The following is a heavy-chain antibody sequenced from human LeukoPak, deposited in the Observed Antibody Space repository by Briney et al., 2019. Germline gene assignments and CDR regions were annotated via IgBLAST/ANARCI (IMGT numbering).Heavy chain of an antibody. CDR3: ARDAYHSGDLDQ. CDR2: IRFDGTNR. CDR1: GFTFSNHI. D-gene: IGHD3/OR15-3a*01. J-gene: IGHJ4*02. Sequence: GGSLRLSCAASGFTFSNHIMHWVRQAPGKGLEWVSFIRFDGTNRHYVDSVKGRFTISRDNPNNMLYLQMNSLKFDDTAVYYCARDAYHSGDLDQWGERTLVIVSS. V-gene: IGHV3-30*02.